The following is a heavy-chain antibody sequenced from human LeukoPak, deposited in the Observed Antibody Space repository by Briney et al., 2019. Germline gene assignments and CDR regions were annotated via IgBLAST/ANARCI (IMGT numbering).Heavy chain of an antibody. V-gene: IGHV3-23*01. CDR2: ISGSGDNT. Sequence: GGSLRLSCAASGFTFSSYAMSWVRQAPGKGLEWVSAISGSGDNTFYAGSVRGRFTISRDNSKNTLYLQMDSLRAEDTAIYYCTKDFRGSGYFFDYWGQGTPVTVSS. CDR1: GFTFSSYA. J-gene: IGHJ4*02. CDR3: TKDFRGSGYFFDY. D-gene: IGHD3-10*01.